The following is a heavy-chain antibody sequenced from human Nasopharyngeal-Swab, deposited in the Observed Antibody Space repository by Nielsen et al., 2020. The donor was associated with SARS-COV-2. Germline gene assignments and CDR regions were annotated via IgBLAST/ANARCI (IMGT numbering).Heavy chain of an antibody. V-gene: IGHV3-23*01. CDR1: GFTFSSYA. CDR2: ISGSGGST. D-gene: IGHD2-2*01. J-gene: IGHJ4*02. CDR3: AKEVDYCSSTSCHEPYFDY. Sequence: GESLQISCAASGFTFSSYAMRWVRQAPGKGLEWVSAISGSGGSTYYADSVKGRFTISRDNSKNTLYLQMNSLRAEDTAVYYCAKEVDYCSSTSCHEPYFDYWGQGTLVTVSS.